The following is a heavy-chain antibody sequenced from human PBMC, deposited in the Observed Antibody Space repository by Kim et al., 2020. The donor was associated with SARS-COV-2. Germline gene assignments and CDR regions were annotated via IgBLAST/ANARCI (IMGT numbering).Heavy chain of an antibody. J-gene: IGHJ4*02. D-gene: IGHD1-26*01. CDR3: VRGVSGSRAIDY. V-gene: IGHV3-23*01. Sequence: GGSLRLSCAASRFTFSTYAMSWVRQAPGKGLEWVSTITNTGGISYYANSVKGRFTISRDNSKNILYLQMNSLRAEDTAVYYCVRGVSGSRAIDYWGQGTLVTVSS. CDR1: RFTFSTYA. CDR2: ITNTGGIS.